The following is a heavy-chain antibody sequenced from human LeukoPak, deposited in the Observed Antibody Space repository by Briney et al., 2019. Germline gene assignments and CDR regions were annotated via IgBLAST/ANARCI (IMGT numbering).Heavy chain of an antibody. V-gene: IGHV3-30-3*01. CDR3: TRGDGLKDFDY. Sequence: GGSLRLSCAASGFTFSTYATHWVRQTPAKGLEWVAVISYDENNKYYADSVKGRFTISRDNSKNTLFLQMNSLRTEDTAVYYCTRGDGLKDFDYWGQGTLVTVSS. CDR2: ISYDENNK. CDR1: GFTFSTYA. D-gene: IGHD5-24*01. J-gene: IGHJ4*02.